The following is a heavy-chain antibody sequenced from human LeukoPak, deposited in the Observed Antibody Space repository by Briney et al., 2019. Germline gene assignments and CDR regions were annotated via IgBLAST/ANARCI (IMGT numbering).Heavy chain of an antibody. Sequence: GGSLRLSCAASGFTFSSYAMSWVRQAPGKGLEWVSAISGSGGSTYYADSVKGRFTISRDNSKNTLYLQVNSLRAEDTAVYYCAKDPSSSWYYYYGMDVWGQGTTVIVSS. CDR3: AKDPSSSWYYYYGMDV. CDR1: GFTFSSYA. D-gene: IGHD6-13*01. J-gene: IGHJ6*02. V-gene: IGHV3-23*01. CDR2: ISGSGGST.